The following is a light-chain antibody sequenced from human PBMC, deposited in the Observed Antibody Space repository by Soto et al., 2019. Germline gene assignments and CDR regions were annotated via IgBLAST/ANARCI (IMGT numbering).Light chain of an antibody. CDR2: DAS. V-gene: IGKV1-5*01. Sequence: GDRVTIACRASQSIDSWLAWYQQKPGKAPKFLIYDASDLESGVPSRFSGSGSGTEFTLTISSLQPDDFATYYCQQYRGMPFTFGQGTKVEIK. CDR3: QQYRGMPFT. CDR1: QSIDSW. J-gene: IGKJ2*01.